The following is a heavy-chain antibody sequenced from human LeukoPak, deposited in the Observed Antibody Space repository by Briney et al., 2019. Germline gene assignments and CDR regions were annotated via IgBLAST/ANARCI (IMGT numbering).Heavy chain of an antibody. J-gene: IGHJ4*02. CDR3: ARAQDYGDYYYFDY. CDR2: IFHTGST. CDR1: GDSISSGNY. Sequence: SETLSLTCTVSGDSISSGNYWGWIRQPPGKGLEWIGSIFHTGSTYFNLSLKSRVTISVDTSKNQFSLRLSSVTAADTAVYYCARAQDYGDYYYFDYWGQGTLVTVSS. V-gene: IGHV4-38-2*02. D-gene: IGHD4-17*01.